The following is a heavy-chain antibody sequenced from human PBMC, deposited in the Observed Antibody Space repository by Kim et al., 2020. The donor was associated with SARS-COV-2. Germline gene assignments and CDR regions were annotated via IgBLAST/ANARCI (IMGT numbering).Heavy chain of an antibody. V-gene: IGHV1-69*01. CDR3: ARDFEAYYDSSGVGAFDI. D-gene: IGHD3-22*01. J-gene: IGHJ3*02. Sequence: QGRVTITADESTSTAYMELGSLRSEDTAVYYCARDFEAYYDSSGVGAFDIWGQGTMVTVSS.